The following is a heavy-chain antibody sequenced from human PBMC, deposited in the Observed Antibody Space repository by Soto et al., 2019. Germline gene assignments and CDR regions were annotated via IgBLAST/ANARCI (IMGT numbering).Heavy chain of an antibody. CDR2: IRPYNGDT. CDR1: GYTFDSYA. Sequence: QVQLAQSGAEVKKPGASVKVSCKASGYTFDSYAVTWVRQAPGQGLEWMGWIRPYNGDTAFAQKFQGRLTMTTDTSTTTAYMELRGLRSDDTAVYYCARGLQSYFDYWGQGTLVTVSS. J-gene: IGHJ4*02. V-gene: IGHV1-18*01. CDR3: ARGLQSYFDY.